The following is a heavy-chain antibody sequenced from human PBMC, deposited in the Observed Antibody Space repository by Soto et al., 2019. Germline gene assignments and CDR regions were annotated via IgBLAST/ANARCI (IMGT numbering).Heavy chain of an antibody. V-gene: IGHV4-4*07. CDR3: VRDCSGGGCYSGYGMDV. CDR2: IYSSGST. D-gene: IGHD2-15*01. Sequence: SETLSLTCTVSGDSIRNYYWSWIRQPAGKGLEWIGRIYSSGSTDYNASLKSRVSMSVDRSNNQFFLRLTSVTAADTAVYYCVRDCSGGGCYSGYGMDVWGQGTTVTVSS. CDR1: GDSIRNYY. J-gene: IGHJ6*02.